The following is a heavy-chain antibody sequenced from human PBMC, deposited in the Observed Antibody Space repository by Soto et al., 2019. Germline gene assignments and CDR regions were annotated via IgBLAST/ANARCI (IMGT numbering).Heavy chain of an antibody. CDR2: ISGSGGST. J-gene: IGHJ6*02. CDR1: GFTFSSYA. CDR3: WGIRFLEWYYYGMDV. D-gene: IGHD3-3*01. Sequence: GGSLRLSCAASGFTFSSYAMSWVRQAPGKGLEWVSAISGSGGSTYYADSVKGRFTISRDNSKNTLYLQMNSLRAEDTAVYYCWGIRFLEWYYYGMDVWGQGTTVTVS. V-gene: IGHV3-23*01.